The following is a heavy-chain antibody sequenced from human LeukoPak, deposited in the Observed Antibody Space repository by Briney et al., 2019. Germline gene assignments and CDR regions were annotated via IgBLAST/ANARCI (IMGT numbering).Heavy chain of an antibody. J-gene: IGHJ4*02. CDR1: GFTFGDYA. D-gene: IGHD6-19*01. CDR2: IRSKAYGGIT. V-gene: IGHV3-49*03. CDR3: TGNRIAVAVRLPDY. Sequence: PGGSLRLSCTASGFTFGDYAMSWFRQAPGKGLEWVGFIRSKAYGGITEYAASVKGRFTISRDDSKSIAYLQMNSLKTEDTAVYYCTGNRIAVAVRLPDYWGQGTLVTVSS.